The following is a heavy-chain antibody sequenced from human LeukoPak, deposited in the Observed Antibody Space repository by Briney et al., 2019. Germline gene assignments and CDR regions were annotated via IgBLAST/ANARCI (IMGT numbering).Heavy chain of an antibody. CDR1: GFTFSSYG. J-gene: IGHJ3*02. Sequence: PGGSLRLSCAASGFTFSSYGMHWVRQAPGKGLEWVAFIRYDGSNKYYADSVKGRFTISRDNSKNTLYLQMNSLRAEDTAVYCCAKEYSSSSGIDAFDIWGQGTMVTVSS. CDR3: AKEYSSSSGIDAFDI. D-gene: IGHD6-6*01. V-gene: IGHV3-30*02. CDR2: IRYDGSNK.